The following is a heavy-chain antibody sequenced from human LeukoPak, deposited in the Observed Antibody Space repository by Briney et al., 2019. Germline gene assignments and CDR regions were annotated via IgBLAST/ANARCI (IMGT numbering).Heavy chain of an antibody. CDR1: GYTFTGYY. V-gene: IGHV1-2*06. CDR2: IDPNSGGT. Sequence: GASVKVSCKASGYTFTGYYMHWVRQAPGQGLEWIGRIDPNSGGTSYAQKFQGRVTMTRDTSTSTVYMELSSLRSEDTAVYYCARDWRDSPDAFDIWGQGTMVTVSS. J-gene: IGHJ3*02. CDR3: ARDWRDSPDAFDI. D-gene: IGHD3/OR15-3a*01.